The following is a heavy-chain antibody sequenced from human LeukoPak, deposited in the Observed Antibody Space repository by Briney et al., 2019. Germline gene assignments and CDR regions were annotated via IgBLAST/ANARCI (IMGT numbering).Heavy chain of an antibody. CDR2: IYWDDDK. D-gene: IGHD2-15*01. V-gene: IGHV2-5*02. CDR3: AHTSGSFDY. CDR1: GFSLSSGAVG. J-gene: IGHJ4*02. Sequence: VSGPTLVNPTQTLTLTCTFSGFSLSSGAVGVGWIRQPPGKALEWLALIYWDDDKRYSPSLKSRLTVTKDTSKNQVVLTVTNMDPVDTATYFCAHTSGSFDYWGQGTLVIVSS.